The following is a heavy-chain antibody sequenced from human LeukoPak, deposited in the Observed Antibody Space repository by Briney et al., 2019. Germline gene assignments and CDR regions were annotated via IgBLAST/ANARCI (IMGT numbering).Heavy chain of an antibody. V-gene: IGHV3-30*04. CDR3: ARGFNYYDSSGYYGGFDY. CDR1: GFTFSSYA. CDR2: ISYDGSNK. D-gene: IGHD3-22*01. Sequence: RGSLRLSCAASGFTFSSYAMHWVRQAPGKGLEWVAVISYDGSNKYYADSVKGRFTISRDNSKNTLYLQMNSLRAEDTAVYYCARGFNYYDSSGYYGGFDYWGQGTLVTVSS. J-gene: IGHJ4*02.